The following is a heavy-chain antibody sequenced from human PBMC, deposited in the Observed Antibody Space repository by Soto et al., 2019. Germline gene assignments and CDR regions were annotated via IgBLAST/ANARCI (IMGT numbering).Heavy chain of an antibody. V-gene: IGHV3-64D*08. CDR3: ANGREVNYIMIIGVVTTAYCVDV. Sequence: GGSLRLSCSASGFTFSSYAMHWVRQAPGKGLEYVSAISSNGGSTYYADSVKGRFTISRDNSKNTLYLQMSSLRAEDTAVYYCANGREVNYIMIIGVVTTAYCVDVWGQGTLVTVSS. CDR1: GFTFSSYA. D-gene: IGHD3-3*01. CDR2: ISSNGGST. J-gene: IGHJ6*02.